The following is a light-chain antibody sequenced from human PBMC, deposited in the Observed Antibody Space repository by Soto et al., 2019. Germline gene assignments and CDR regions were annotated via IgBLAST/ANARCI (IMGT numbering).Light chain of an antibody. CDR3: QQYNSYSPLT. CDR1: RNVRNNY. J-gene: IGKJ4*01. V-gene: IGKV3-20*01. Sequence: EIVLTQSPGTVSFSPGERATLSCRASRNVRNNYLAWYQHKPGQAPRLLIYGASSRATGIPDRVSGSGSGTDFTLTINSLQPDDFATYYCQQYNSYSPLTFGGGTKVDIK. CDR2: GAS.